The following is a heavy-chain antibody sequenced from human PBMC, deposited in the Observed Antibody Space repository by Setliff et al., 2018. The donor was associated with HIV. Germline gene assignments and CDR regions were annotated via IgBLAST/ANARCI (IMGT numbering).Heavy chain of an antibody. CDR2: IYTGDSDT. D-gene: IGHD3-10*02. Sequence: GESLKISCRAFGNSFDNHWIAWVRQMPGKGPEWMGFIYTGDSDTKYSPAFQGRVTISADKSIKTTYLQWTSLQSSDTAMYYCARHQVAMSMLVVQDPGPFDSWGQGTRVTVSS. J-gene: IGHJ3*02. V-gene: IGHV5-51*01. CDR1: GNSFDNHW. CDR3: ARHQVAMSMLVVQDPGPFDS.